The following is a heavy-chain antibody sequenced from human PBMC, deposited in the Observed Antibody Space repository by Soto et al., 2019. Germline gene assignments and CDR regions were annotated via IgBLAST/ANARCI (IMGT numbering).Heavy chain of an antibody. V-gene: IGHV4-34*01. D-gene: IGHD7-27*01. Sequence: SETLSLTGAVCGTSFSVYYWSWIRQPPGNGLEWIGEINHRGSTKYNPSLKSRGTISADTANNHFSLKLISVAAADTAVYYCAKNKVGWGKCDHCYALDVWRQGTTVPDSS. CDR2: INHRGST. J-gene: IGHJ6*01. CDR1: GTSFSVYY. CDR3: AKNKVGWGKCDHCYALDV.